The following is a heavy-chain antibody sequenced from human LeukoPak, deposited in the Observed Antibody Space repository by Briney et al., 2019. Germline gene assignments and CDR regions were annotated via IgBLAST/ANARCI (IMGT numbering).Heavy chain of an antibody. CDR3: AKGGGRDGYNSGLFDY. Sequence: PGRSLRLSCAASGFTFSSYGMHWVRQAPGKGLDWVAVISYDGSNKYYADSVKGRFTISRDNSKNTLYLQMNSLRAEDTAVYYCAKGGGRDGYNSGLFDYWGQGTLVTVSS. D-gene: IGHD5-24*01. CDR1: GFTFSSYG. V-gene: IGHV3-30*18. CDR2: ISYDGSNK. J-gene: IGHJ4*02.